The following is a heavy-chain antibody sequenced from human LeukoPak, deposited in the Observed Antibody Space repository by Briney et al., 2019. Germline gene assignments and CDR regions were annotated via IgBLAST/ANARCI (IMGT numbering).Heavy chain of an antibody. V-gene: IGHV3-30*18. D-gene: IGHD5-18*01. CDR3: AKANSPLWSSHVGFDY. CDR2: ISYDGSDK. Sequence: PGGSLRLSCAASGFTFSSYGMHWVRQAPGKGLEWVAVISYDGSDKYYADSVKGRFTISRDNSKNSLYLQMNSLRAEDTALYYCAKANSPLWSSHVGFDYWGQGTLVTVSS. J-gene: IGHJ4*02. CDR1: GFTFSSYG.